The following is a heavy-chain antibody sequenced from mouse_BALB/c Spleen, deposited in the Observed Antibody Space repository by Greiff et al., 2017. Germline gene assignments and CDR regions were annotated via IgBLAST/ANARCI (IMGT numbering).Heavy chain of an antibody. CDR1: GYSFTGYY. CDR3: ARHSVVTTSFAWFAY. Sequence: EVQLQQSGPELVKPGASVKISCKASGYSFTGYYMHWVKQSHVKSLEWIGRINPYNGATSYNQNFKDKASLTVDKSSSTAYMELHSLTSEDSAVYYCARHSVVTTSFAWFAYWGQGTLVTVSA. V-gene: IGHV1-26*01. J-gene: IGHJ3*01. CDR2: INPYNGAT. D-gene: IGHD2-1*01.